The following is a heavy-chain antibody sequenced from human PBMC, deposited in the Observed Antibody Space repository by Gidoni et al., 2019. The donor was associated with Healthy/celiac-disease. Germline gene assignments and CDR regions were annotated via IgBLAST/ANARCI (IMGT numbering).Heavy chain of an antibody. J-gene: IGHJ4*02. Sequence: QLQLQESGSGLVKPSQTLSLTCAVSGGSISSGCYSWSWIRQPPGKGLEWIGYIDHSGSTYYNPSLKSRVTISVDRSKNQFSLKLSSVTAADTAVYYCAREDSSSSVFDYWGQGTLVTVSS. V-gene: IGHV4-30-2*01. CDR3: AREDSSSSVFDY. D-gene: IGHD6-6*01. CDR1: GGSISSGCYS. CDR2: IDHSGST.